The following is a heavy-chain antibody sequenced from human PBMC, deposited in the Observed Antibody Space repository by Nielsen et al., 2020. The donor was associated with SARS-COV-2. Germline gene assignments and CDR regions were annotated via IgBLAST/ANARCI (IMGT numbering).Heavy chain of an antibody. D-gene: IGHD2-15*01. V-gene: IGHV4-39*01. Sequence: SETLSLTCTVSGGSISSSSYYWGWIRQPPGKGLEWIGSIYYSGSTYYNPSLKSRVTISVDTSKNQFSLKLSSVTAADTAVYYCARAPDIVQVPTATPIWGQGTLVTVSS. CDR2: IYYSGST. J-gene: IGHJ3*02. CDR1: GGSISSSSYY. CDR3: ARAPDIVQVPTATPI.